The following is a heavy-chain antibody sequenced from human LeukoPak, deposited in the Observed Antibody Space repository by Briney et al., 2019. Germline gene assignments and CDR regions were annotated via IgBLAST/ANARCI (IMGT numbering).Heavy chain of an antibody. CDR1: GFTFSGYS. V-gene: IGHV3-48*04. D-gene: IGHD3-10*01. CDR3: AKGHQNWFDFDY. J-gene: IGHJ4*02. CDR2: ISSSGSTI. Sequence: GGSLRLSCAASGFTFSGYSMNWVRQAPGKGLEWVSYISSSGSTIYYADSVKGRFTISRDNAKNSLYLQMNSLRAEDTAVYYCAKGHQNWFDFDYWGQGTLVTVSS.